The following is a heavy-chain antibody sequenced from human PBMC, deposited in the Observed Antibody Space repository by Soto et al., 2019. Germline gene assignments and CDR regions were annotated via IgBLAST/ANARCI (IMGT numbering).Heavy chain of an antibody. V-gene: IGHV4-31*03. CDR3: ASVENRITIDS. Sequence: QVQLQESGPGLVKPSQTLSLTCTVSGDSIASGAYYWSWIRHHPGKGLEWIGYIYYSGSTYYNPSLKSRVSISVDTSQNQFSLKLSSLTAADTAVYYCASVENRITIDSWGPGTLVIVSS. J-gene: IGHJ4*02. D-gene: IGHD1-20*01. CDR1: GDSIASGAYY. CDR2: IYYSGST.